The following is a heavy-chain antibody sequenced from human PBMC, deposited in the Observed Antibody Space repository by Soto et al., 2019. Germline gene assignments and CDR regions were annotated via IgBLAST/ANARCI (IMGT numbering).Heavy chain of an antibody. V-gene: IGHV3-13*04. CDR3: ARGDVADAFDI. Sequence: EVQLVESGGGLVQPGGSLRLSCAASGFTFSSYDMHWVRQATGKGLEWVSAIGTAGDTYYPGSVKGRFTISRENAKNSLYLEMNSRRAGDRAVYYCARGDVADAFDIWGQGTMVTVAS. CDR2: IGTAGDT. CDR1: GFTFSSYD. J-gene: IGHJ3*02.